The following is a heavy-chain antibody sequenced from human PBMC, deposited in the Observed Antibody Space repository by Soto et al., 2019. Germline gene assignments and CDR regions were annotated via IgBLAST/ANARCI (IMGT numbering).Heavy chain of an antibody. J-gene: IGHJ4*02. D-gene: IGHD3-3*01. CDR1: GFSFSSYA. V-gene: IGHV3-23*01. Sequence: GGSLRLSCAASGFSFSSYALSWVRQAPGKGLEWVSTISGSDGKTFYADSVKGRFSISRDTSQSTLYLQMNSLRADDTAMYYCARWSYLDYWGQGTRVTVSS. CDR3: ARWSYLDY. CDR2: ISGSDGKT.